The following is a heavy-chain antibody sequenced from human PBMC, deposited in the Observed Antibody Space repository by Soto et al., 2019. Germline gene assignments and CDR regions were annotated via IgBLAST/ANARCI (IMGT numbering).Heavy chain of an antibody. J-gene: IGHJ6*02. V-gene: IGHV3-48*03. CDR1: GFTFSSYE. CDR2: ISSSGSTI. D-gene: IGHD3-10*01. CDR3: ARGAWGSGSYYYYGMDV. Sequence: GGSLRLSCAASGFTFSSYEMNWVRQSPGKGLEWVSYISSSGSTIYYADSVKGRFTISRDNAKNSLYLQMNSLRAEDTAVYYCARGAWGSGSYYYYGMDVWGQGTTVTVSS.